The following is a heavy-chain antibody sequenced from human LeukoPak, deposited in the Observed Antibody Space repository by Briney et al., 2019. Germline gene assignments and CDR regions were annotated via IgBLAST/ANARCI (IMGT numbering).Heavy chain of an antibody. CDR2: IWYDGSNK. D-gene: IGHD2-15*01. CDR3: AKDGSGGGWRWFDP. V-gene: IGHV3-33*06. Sequence: GGSLRLSCAASGFTFSSYGFHWVRQAPGKGLEWVAVIWYDGSNKYYADSVKGRFTISRDSSKNTLYLQMNSLRAEDTAVYYCAKDGSGGGWRWFDPWGQGTLVTVSS. CDR1: GFTFSSYG. J-gene: IGHJ5*02.